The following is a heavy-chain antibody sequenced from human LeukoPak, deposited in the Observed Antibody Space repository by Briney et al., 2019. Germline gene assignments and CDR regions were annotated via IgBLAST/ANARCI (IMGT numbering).Heavy chain of an antibody. CDR3: ARGTAAGTYFDY. Sequence: ASVKVSCKASGGTFSSYAISWLRQAPGQGLEWMGRIIPIFGTANYAQKFQGRVTITTDESTSTAYMELSSLRSEDTAVYYCARGTAAGTYFDYCGQGSLVTVSS. CDR1: GGTFSSYA. J-gene: IGHJ4*02. CDR2: IIPIFGTA. D-gene: IGHD6-13*01. V-gene: IGHV1-69*05.